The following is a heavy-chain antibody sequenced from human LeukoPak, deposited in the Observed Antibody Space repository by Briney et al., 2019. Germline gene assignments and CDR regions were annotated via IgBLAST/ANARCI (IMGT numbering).Heavy chain of an antibody. D-gene: IGHD3-22*01. Sequence: PGGSLRLSCVASGLSFDTYWMAWVRQAPGKGLEWLANRNKDGNQIYYVDSVRGRFTISRDNAKSSLYLQMDSLRVEDTAVYYCASSHDSAGNDWGQGTLVTVSS. V-gene: IGHV3-7*01. CDR2: RNKDGNQI. J-gene: IGHJ4*02. CDR1: GLSFDTYW. CDR3: ASSHDSAGND.